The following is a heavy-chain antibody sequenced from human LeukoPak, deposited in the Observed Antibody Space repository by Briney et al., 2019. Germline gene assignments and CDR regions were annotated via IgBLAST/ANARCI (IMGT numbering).Heavy chain of an antibody. CDR3: VRQGTITYAYFDS. CDR1: GGSLPGFF. D-gene: IGHD2-2*01. V-gene: IGHV4-59*08. CDR2: VFYEGNT. Sequence: SGTPSLTCTVSGGSLPGFFWRWVRQPPGEGLEGGGYVFYEGNTNYNPSLKSRVTTSVDTSKNQFSLRLNSVTAADTAVYYCVRQGTITYAYFDSWGQGVPVTVSS. J-gene: IGHJ4*02.